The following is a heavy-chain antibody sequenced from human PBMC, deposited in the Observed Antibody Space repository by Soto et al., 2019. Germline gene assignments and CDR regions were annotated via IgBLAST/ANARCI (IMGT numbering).Heavy chain of an antibody. Sequence: PGGSLRLSCAASGFTFSSYGLHWVRQAPGKGLEWVAVIWYDGSNKYYADSVKGRFTISRDNSKNTLYLQMNSLRAEDTAVYYCTRDLIHYDFLSGSSTYVYYRMDVWGQGTTVTVSS. CDR2: IWYDGSNK. CDR3: TRDLIHYDFLSGSSTYVYYRMDV. CDR1: GFTFSSYG. J-gene: IGHJ6*02. V-gene: IGHV3-33*01. D-gene: IGHD3-3*01.